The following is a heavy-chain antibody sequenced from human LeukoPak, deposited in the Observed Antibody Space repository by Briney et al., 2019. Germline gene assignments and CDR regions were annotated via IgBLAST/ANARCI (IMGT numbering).Heavy chain of an antibody. CDR1: GFTFSSYA. J-gene: IGHJ3*02. Sequence: GGSLRLSCAASGFTFSSYAMHWVRQSPGKGLEWVAVVSYDGRDKYYADSVKGRFTISRDNSKNTLYLQMNSLRAEDTAVYYCARVAEWELRGPYRDAFDIWGQGTMVTVSS. V-gene: IGHV3-30*03. D-gene: IGHD1-26*01. CDR2: VSYDGRDK. CDR3: ARVAEWELRGPYRDAFDI.